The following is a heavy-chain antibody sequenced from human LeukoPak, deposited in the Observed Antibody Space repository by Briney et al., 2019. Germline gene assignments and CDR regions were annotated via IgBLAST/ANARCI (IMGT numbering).Heavy chain of an antibody. CDR3: AGEVGGSWFDP. V-gene: IGHV4-61*02. J-gene: IGHJ5*02. CDR2: IYSSGNT. CDR1: GGSISSGSHY. Sequence: SETLSLTCTVSGGSISSGSHYWSWIRQPAGKGLEWIGRIYSSGNTNYDPSLKSRVTISLDTSKNQFSLNLSSVTAADTAVYYCAGEVGGSWFDPWGLGTLVTVSS. D-gene: IGHD1-26*01.